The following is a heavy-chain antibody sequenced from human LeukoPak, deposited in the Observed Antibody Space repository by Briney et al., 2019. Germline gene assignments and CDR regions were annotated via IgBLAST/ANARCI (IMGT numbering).Heavy chain of an antibody. D-gene: IGHD5-24*01. CDR3: ARSRWMATISGPFDY. CDR2: ISNDESKK. V-gene: IGHV3-30*03. J-gene: IGHJ4*02. CDR1: GFTFSSYG. Sequence: GGSLRLSCAASGFTFSSYGMHWVRQAPGKGLEWVAVISNDESKKYYADSVKGRFTISRDNSKNTLYLQMNSLRAEDTAVYYCARSRWMATISGPFDYWGQGTLVTVSS.